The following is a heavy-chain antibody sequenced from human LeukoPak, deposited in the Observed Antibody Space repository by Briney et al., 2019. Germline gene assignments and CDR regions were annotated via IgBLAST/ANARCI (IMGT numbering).Heavy chain of an antibody. CDR2: IGAYNGDT. CDR1: ASTFTIFA. J-gene: IGHJ4*02. Sequence: GASVTLSCTPSASTFTIFAITWVGQAPGPGRGGMGWIGAYNGDTNYAQKVQGRVTMTTDTSTSTAYMDLRSLRSDDTAVYYCTRGHCRCYNWSSFDYWGQGTLVTVSS. D-gene: IGHD1-20*01. CDR3: TRGHCRCYNWSSFDY. V-gene: IGHV1-18*04.